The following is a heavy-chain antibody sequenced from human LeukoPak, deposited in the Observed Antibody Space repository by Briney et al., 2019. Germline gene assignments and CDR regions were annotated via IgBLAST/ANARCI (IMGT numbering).Heavy chain of an antibody. D-gene: IGHD3-10*01. Sequence: SVKVSCKASGGTFSSYAISWVRQAPGQGLEWMGGIIPIFGTANYAQKFQGRVTITADESTSTAYMELSSLRSEDTAVYYCASGNYYGSGSYYNGDYWGQGTLVTVSS. V-gene: IGHV1-69*13. J-gene: IGHJ4*02. CDR2: IIPIFGTA. CDR1: GGTFSSYA. CDR3: ASGNYYGSGSYYNGDY.